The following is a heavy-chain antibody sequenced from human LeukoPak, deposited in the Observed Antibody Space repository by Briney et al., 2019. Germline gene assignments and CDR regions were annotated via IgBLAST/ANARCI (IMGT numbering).Heavy chain of an antibody. CDR1: GFTFSSYS. CDR2: ISSSSDTI. J-gene: IGHJ4*02. CDR3: AREAIFGVVRQYFFDC. V-gene: IGHV3-48*02. Sequence: PGGSLRLSCAASGFTFSSYSMNWVRQAPGKGLEWVSYISSSSDTIYYADSVKGRFTISRDNAKNSLYLQMNSLRDEDTAVYYCAREAIFGVVRQYFFDCWGQGTLVTVSS. D-gene: IGHD3-3*01.